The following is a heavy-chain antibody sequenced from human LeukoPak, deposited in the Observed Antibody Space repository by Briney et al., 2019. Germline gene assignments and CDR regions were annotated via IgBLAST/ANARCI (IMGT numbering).Heavy chain of an antibody. CDR3: ARANWGTSSFDY. V-gene: IGHV5-51*01. Sequence: GESQKISCKGSGYSFSTYWIGWVRQMPGRGLEWMGIIYPGDSDTTYSPSFQGQVTISADKSISTAYLQWSSLKASDTAMYYCARANWGTSSFDYWGQGTLVTVSS. J-gene: IGHJ4*02. CDR2: IYPGDSDT. CDR1: GYSFSTYW. D-gene: IGHD7-27*01.